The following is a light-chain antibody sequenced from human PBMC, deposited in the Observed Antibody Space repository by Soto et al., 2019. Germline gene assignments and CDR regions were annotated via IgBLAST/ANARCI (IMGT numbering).Light chain of an antibody. J-gene: IGLJ2*01. Sequence: QSALTQPASVSGSPGQSITIFCTGTSGDIETYNLVSWYQQYPGRAPQLIIFEGNKRPSGVSNRFSASKSGNTASLAISGLQAEDEADYHCCSYAGRSTVICGGGTKLTVL. CDR2: EGN. CDR1: SGDIETYNL. CDR3: CSYAGRSTVI. V-gene: IGLV2-23*01.